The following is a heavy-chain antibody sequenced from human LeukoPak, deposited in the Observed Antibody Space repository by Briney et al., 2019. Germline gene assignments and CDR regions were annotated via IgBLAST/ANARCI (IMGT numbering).Heavy chain of an antibody. CDR3: ARGRLLWFGDPRQTFDY. V-gene: IGHV4-34*01. J-gene: IGHJ4*02. CDR2: INHSGST. CDR1: GGSISGYY. D-gene: IGHD3-10*01. Sequence: PSETQSLTCTVSGGSISGYYWSWIRQPPGKGLEWIGEINHSGSTNYNPSLKSRVTISVDTSKNQFSLKLSSVTAADTAVYYCARGRLLWFGDPRQTFDYWGQGTLVTVSS.